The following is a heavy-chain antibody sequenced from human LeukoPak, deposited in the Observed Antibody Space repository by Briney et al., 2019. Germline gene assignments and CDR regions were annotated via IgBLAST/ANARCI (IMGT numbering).Heavy chain of an antibody. V-gene: IGHV1-8*01. CDR1: GYTFTIYD. J-gene: IGHJ4*02. CDR2: MNPNSGNT. D-gene: IGHD3-10*01. Sequence: ASVKVSCKASGYTFTIYDINWVRQATGQGREWMGWMNPNSGNTGYAQKFQGRVTMTRNTSIRAAYMELSSLRSEDTAVYYCARVSMIYGSGSCYAYWGQGTRVTVSS. CDR3: ARVSMIYGSGSCYAY.